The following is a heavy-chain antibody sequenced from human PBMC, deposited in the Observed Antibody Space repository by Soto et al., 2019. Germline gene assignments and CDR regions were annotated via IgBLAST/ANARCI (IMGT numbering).Heavy chain of an antibody. CDR2: IYYSGST. D-gene: IGHD3-3*01. V-gene: IGHV4-30-4*01. CDR1: GGSISSGDYY. CDR3: ARAQQIWSGYQQPHYFDY. J-gene: IGHJ4*02. Sequence: SETLSLTCTVSGGSISSGDYYWSWIRQPPGKGLEWIGYIYYSGSTYYNPSLKSRVTISVDTSKDQFSLKLSSVTAADTAVYYCARAQQIWSGYQQPHYFDYWGQGTLVTVSS.